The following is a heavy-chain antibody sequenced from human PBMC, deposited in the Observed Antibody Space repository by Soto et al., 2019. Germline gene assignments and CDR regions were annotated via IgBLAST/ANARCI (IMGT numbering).Heavy chain of an antibody. CDR1: GDSVTSSNW. J-gene: IGHJ5*02. V-gene: IGHV4-4*02. D-gene: IGHD3-3*01. CDR3: ARDRFFDP. Sequence: QVQLQESGPGLVKPLGTLSLTCDVSGDSVTSSNWYIWVRQPPGKRPEWIGEIYHTGSTTYNPSLRGRINISLDKSKNQFSLNLSSVTVADTAVYYCARDRFFDPWGQGILVTVSS. CDR2: IYHTGST.